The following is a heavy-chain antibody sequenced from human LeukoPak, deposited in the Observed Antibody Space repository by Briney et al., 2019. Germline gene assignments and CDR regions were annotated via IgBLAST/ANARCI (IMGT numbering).Heavy chain of an antibody. V-gene: IGHV4-59*12. J-gene: IGHJ4*02. CDR1: GGSISSYY. Sequence: SETLSLTCTVSGGSISSYYWSWIRQPPGKGLEWIGYIYYSGSTNYNPSLKSRVTISVDTSKNQFSLKLSSVTAADTAVYYCARDPSPYLYYFDYWGQGTLVTVSS. CDR3: ARDPSPYLYYFDY. CDR2: IYYSGST.